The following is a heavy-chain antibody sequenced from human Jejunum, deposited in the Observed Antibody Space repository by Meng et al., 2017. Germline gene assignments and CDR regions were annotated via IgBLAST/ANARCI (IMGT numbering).Heavy chain of an antibody. CDR1: GGSISDYY. V-gene: IGHV4-34*01. CDR2: INDSGST. J-gene: IGHJ4*02. CDR3: ARGNEYSNYGADF. Sequence: QVKLQQLGAGLLKPSETLSLTFAVYGGSISDYYWTWIRQPPGKGLEWIGEINDSGSTNYNPSLKSRVTISVDTSKSQFYLRVSSVTAADTAVYYCARGNEYSNYGADFWGQGTLVTVSS. D-gene: IGHD4-11*01.